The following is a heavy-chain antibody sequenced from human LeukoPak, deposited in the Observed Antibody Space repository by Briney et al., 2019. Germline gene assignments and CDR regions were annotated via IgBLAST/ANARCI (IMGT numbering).Heavy chain of an antibody. CDR2: IYYTGST. V-gene: IGHV4-59*01. Sequence: SETLSLTCTVSGGSINGYYWSWIRQSPGKGLESLGYIYYTGSTNYNPSLKSRVTMSVDTSRNQFFLRLSSVTAADTAVYYCARFSECYRSSVHYLDYWGQGTLVSVSS. CDR1: GGSINGYY. J-gene: IGHJ4*02. D-gene: IGHD3-22*01. CDR3: ARFSECYRSSVHYLDY.